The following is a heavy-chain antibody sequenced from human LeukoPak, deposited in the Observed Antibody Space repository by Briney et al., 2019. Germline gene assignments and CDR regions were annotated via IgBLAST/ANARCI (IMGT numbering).Heavy chain of an antibody. CDR1: GFIFSSYW. CDR2: INSDGSST. CDR3: ARRVVVPAAPYYFDY. Sequence: PGGSLRLSCAASGFIFSSYWMHWVRQAPGKGLVWVSRINSDGSSTSYAGSVKGRFTISRDNAKNTLYLQMNSLRAEDTAVYYCARRVVVPAAPYYFDYWGQGTLVTVSS. J-gene: IGHJ4*02. D-gene: IGHD2-2*01. V-gene: IGHV3-74*01.